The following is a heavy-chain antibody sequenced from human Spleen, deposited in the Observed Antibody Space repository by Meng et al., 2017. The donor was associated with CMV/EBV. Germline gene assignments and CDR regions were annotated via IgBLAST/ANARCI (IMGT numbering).Heavy chain of an antibody. J-gene: IGHJ4*02. CDR2: VSNHNGNT. CDR1: YTYVSYG. CDR3: ARSPVLYCSSSSCPLDH. D-gene: IGHD2-2*01. V-gene: IGHV1-18*01. Sequence: YTYVSYGMSWVRQAPGQGLEWLGWVSNHNGNTKYAERFQGRVTMTRDTSTRTAYMELRSLRSDDTAVYYCARSPVLYCSSSSCPLDHWGQGILVTVSS.